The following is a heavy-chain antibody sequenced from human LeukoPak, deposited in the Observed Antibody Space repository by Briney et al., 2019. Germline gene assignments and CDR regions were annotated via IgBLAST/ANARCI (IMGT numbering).Heavy chain of an antibody. CDR1: GGATNSGTFH. CDR3: ARVSYYYCMDV. Sequence: SETLSLTCTVSGGATNSGTFHWSWIRQPAGKGLEWIGRIYTSGTTNYNTSLKSRVSISLDTSKSQFSLKLSSVTAADTAVYYCARVSYYYCMDVWGKGTTVTVSS. CDR2: IYTSGTT. V-gene: IGHV4-61*02. D-gene: IGHD2/OR15-2a*01. J-gene: IGHJ6*03.